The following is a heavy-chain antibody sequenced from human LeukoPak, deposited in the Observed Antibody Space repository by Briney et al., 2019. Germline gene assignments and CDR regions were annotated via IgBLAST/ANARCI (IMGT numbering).Heavy chain of an antibody. Sequence: SETLSLTCTVSGGSISSGGYYWSWIRQHPGKGLEWIGYIYYSGSTYYNPSLKSRVTISVDTSKNEFSLKLRSVTAADTAVYYCARFNSYRGPMSWGQGTLVTVSS. J-gene: IGHJ4*02. V-gene: IGHV4-31*03. CDR2: IYYSGST. D-gene: IGHD5-12*01. CDR3: ARFNSYRGPMS. CDR1: GGSISSGGYY.